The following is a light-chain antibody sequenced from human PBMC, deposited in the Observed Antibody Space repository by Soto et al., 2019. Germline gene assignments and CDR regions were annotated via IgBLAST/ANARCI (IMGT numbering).Light chain of an antibody. Sequence: QSVLTQPPSVSGSPGQSVTISCTGTNSDVGSYNRVSWYQQPPGTAPKLMIYEVSNRPSGVPDRFSGSKSGNTASLTISGLQAEDEADYYCSLYTSSSTYVFGTGTKVTVL. CDR2: EVS. J-gene: IGLJ1*01. CDR1: NSDVGSYNR. CDR3: SLYTSSSTYV. V-gene: IGLV2-18*01.